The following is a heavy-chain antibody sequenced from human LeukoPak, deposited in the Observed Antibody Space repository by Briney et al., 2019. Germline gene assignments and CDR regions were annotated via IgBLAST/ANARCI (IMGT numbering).Heavy chain of an antibody. CDR3: ARANYDFWSGSNWFDP. J-gene: IGHJ5*02. D-gene: IGHD3-3*01. V-gene: IGHV1-2*02. CDR2: INPNSGGT. Sequence: ASVKVSCKASGYTFTGYYMHWVRQAPGQGLVWMGWINPNSGGTNYAQKFQGRVTMTRDTSISTAYMELSRLRSDDTAVYYCARANYDFWSGSNWFDPWGQGTLVTVSS. CDR1: GYTFTGYY.